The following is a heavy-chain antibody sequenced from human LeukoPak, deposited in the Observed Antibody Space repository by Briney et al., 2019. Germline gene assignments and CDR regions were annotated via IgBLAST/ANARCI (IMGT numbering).Heavy chain of an antibody. CDR2: IYYSGST. CDR1: GGSISSSSYY. D-gene: IGHD3-3*01. J-gene: IGHJ4*02. V-gene: IGHV4-39*01. CDR3: ARVTQGYYDFWSGYYWGSDFGY. Sequence: SETLSLTCTVSGGSISSSSYYWGWIRQPPGKGLEWIGSIYYSGSTYYNPSLKSRVTISVDTSKNQFSLKLSSVTAADTAVYYCARVTQGYYDFWSGYYWGSDFGYWGQGTLVTVSS.